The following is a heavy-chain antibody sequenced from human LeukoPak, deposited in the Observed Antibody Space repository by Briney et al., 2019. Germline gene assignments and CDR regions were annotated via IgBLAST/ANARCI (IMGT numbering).Heavy chain of an antibody. Sequence: GASVKVSCKASGYTFASYGISWVRQAPGQGLEWLGWISTYNGDTNYAQKLQGRVTMTTDTSTSTAYMELRSLRSDDTAVYYCARHYYGSGNFYLGYWGQGTLVTASS. CDR2: ISTYNGDT. J-gene: IGHJ4*02. CDR1: GYTFASYG. CDR3: ARHYYGSGNFYLGY. V-gene: IGHV1-18*01. D-gene: IGHD3-10*01.